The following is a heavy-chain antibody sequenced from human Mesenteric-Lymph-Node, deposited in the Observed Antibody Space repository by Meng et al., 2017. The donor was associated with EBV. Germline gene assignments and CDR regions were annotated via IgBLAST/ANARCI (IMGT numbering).Heavy chain of an antibody. CDR1: GYTFTNYG. Sequence: QVQVVQSGAEVKKPRASAKVSCKTSGYTFTNYGINWVRHAPGQGLEWMGWISPYNGNTQYVQKFQGRVTMTTDTSTNTAYMELRSLRSDDTAVYYCARGDDFGDYPAHWGQGTLVTVSS. CDR2: ISPYNGNT. D-gene: IGHD4-17*01. V-gene: IGHV1-18*01. CDR3: ARGDDFGDYPAH. J-gene: IGHJ1*01.